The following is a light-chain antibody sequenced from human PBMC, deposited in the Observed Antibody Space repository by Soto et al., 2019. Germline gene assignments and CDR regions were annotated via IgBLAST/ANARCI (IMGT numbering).Light chain of an antibody. CDR3: QQYGSSPWT. V-gene: IGKV3-20*01. Sequence: EIVLTQSPGPLSLSPGERATLSCRASQSVSSSYLAWYQQKPGQAPSLLIYGASSRATGIPDRFSGSGSGTDFTLTISSLEPEDFAVYYCQQYGSSPWTFGQGTKVEIK. CDR2: GAS. J-gene: IGKJ1*01. CDR1: QSVSSSY.